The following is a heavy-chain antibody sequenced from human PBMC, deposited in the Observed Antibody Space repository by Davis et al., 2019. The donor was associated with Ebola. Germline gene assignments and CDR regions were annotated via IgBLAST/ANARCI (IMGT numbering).Heavy chain of an antibody. CDR1: GFTFSSYS. Sequence: GESLKISCAASGFTFSSYSMNWVRQAPGKGLEWVSSISSSSSSYIYYADSVKGRFTISRDNAKNSLYLQMNSLRAEDTAVYYCARDEGYSSGWYVVGGDYWGQGTLVTVSS. CDR3: ARDEGYSSGWYVVGGDY. CDR2: ISSSSSSYI. V-gene: IGHV3-21*01. D-gene: IGHD6-19*01. J-gene: IGHJ4*02.